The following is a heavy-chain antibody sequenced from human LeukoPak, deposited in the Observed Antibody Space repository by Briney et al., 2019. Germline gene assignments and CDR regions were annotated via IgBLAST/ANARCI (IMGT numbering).Heavy chain of an antibody. CDR2: IIPIFGTA. D-gene: IGHD2-15*01. Sequence: ASVKVSCKASGGTFSSYAISWVRQAPGQGLEWMGGIIPIFGTANYAQKFQGRVTITADKSTSTAYMELSSLRSEDTAVYYCARGDLTPTQERESYYYYYMDVWGKGTTVTVSS. V-gene: IGHV1-69*06. CDR3: ARGDLTPTQERESYYYYYMDV. J-gene: IGHJ6*03. CDR1: GGTFSSYA.